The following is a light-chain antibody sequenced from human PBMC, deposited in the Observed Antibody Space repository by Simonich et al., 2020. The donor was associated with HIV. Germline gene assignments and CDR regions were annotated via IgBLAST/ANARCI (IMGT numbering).Light chain of an antibody. CDR1: QSVLSSSNNKNY. CDR3: QQYYSTPYT. J-gene: IGKJ2*01. CDR2: WAP. Sequence: DIVMTQSPDSLAVSLGERATINCKSSQSVLSSSNNKNYLAWYQQKPGQPPKRLIYWAPTRESGVPDRFSGSGSGTDFTLTISCLQAEDVAVYYCQQYYSTPYTFGQGTKLEIK. V-gene: IGKV4-1*01.